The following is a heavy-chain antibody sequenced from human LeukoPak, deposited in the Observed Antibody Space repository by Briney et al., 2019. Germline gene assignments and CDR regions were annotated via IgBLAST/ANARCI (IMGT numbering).Heavy chain of an antibody. D-gene: IGHD5-24*01. CDR3: ARGQRWLQHDY. CDR2: INHSGST. V-gene: IGHV4-34*01. CDR1: GGSFSGYY. J-gene: IGHJ4*02. Sequence: SETLSLTCAVYGGSFSGYYWSWIRQPPGKGLEWIGEINHSGSTNYNPSLKSRVTISVDTSKNQFSRKLSSVTAADTAVYYCARGQRWLQHDYWGQGTLVTVSS.